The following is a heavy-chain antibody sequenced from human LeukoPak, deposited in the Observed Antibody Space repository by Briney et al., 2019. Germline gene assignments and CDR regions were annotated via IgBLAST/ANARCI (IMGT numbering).Heavy chain of an antibody. CDR3: ARRAGSVVVSAGPYFDY. D-gene: IGHD2-2*01. Sequence: PSETLSLTCTVSGGSFSSSSYYWGWIRQPPGKGLEWIGNIYYTGSTYYNPSLKSRVTISVDTSKNQFSLKLSSVTAADTAVYYCARRAGSVVVSAGPYFDYWGQGTLVTVSS. V-gene: IGHV4-39*01. J-gene: IGHJ4*02. CDR1: GGSFSSSSYY. CDR2: IYYTGST.